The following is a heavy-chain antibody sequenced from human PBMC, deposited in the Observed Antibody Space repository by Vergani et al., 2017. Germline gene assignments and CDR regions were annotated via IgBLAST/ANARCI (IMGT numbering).Heavy chain of an antibody. V-gene: IGHV4-39*01. Sequence: QLQLQESGPGLVKPSEILSLTFTVSGGPISSSSYYLGWIRQPPGKGLEWIGSIYYSGSTYYNPSLKSRVTISVDTSKNQFSLKLSSVTAAHTSVSYCARNLAYCGGACYPYYYGMDVWGQGTTVTVSS. CDR3: ARNLAYCGGACYPYYYGMDV. D-gene: IGHD2-21*01. J-gene: IGHJ6*02. CDR1: GGPISSSSYY. CDR2: IYYSGST.